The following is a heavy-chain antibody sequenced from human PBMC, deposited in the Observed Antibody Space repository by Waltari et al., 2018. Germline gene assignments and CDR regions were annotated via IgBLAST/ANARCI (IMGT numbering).Heavy chain of an antibody. Sequence: EVQLVESGGGLVQPGGSLRLFCAASGFTFRNYEMNWVRQAPGKGLEWVAYISRGASIIYYADSVKGRFTISRDNAKNSVYLQMSSLRAEDTAIYYCARGEGGANEYWGQGTLVTVSA. CDR3: ARGEGGANEY. V-gene: IGHV3-48*03. J-gene: IGHJ4*02. D-gene: IGHD1-26*01. CDR1: GFTFRNYE. CDR2: ISRGASII.